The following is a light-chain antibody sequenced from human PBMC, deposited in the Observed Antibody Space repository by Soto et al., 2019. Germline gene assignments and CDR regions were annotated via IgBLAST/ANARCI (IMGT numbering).Light chain of an antibody. CDR2: DAS. J-gene: IGKJ2*01. V-gene: IGKV3-11*01. CDR1: QSVSSY. CDR3: QQRSNWPRYT. Sequence: EIVLTQSPATLSLSPGERATLSCRASQSVSSYLAWYQQKPGQAPSLLIYDASNRATAIPARFSGSGSGTDFTLTISSLEPKDFAVYYCQQRSNWPRYTFGQGTKLEIK.